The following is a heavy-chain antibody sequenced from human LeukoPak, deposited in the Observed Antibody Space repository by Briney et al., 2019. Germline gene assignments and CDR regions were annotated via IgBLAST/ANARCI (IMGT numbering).Heavy chain of an antibody. CDR1: GFTFSSYW. J-gene: IGHJ6*03. Sequence: PGGSLSLSCAASGFTFSSYWMSWVRQAPGKGLEWVANIKQDGSEKYYVDSVKGRFTISRDNAKNSLYLQMNSLRAEDTAVYYCARDFPGCSGGSCYSGYYYYYMDVWGKGTTVTVSS. CDR3: ARDFPGCSGGSCYSGYYYYYMDV. CDR2: IKQDGSEK. V-gene: IGHV3-7*01. D-gene: IGHD2-15*01.